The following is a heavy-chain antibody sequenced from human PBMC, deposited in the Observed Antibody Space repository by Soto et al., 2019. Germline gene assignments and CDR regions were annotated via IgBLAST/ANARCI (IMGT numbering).Heavy chain of an antibody. Sequence: EVQLLESGGGLVQPGGSLRLSCAASGFTFSSYAMSWVRQAPGKGLEWVSAISGSGGSTYYADSVKGRFTISRDNSKNTLYLQMNSLRAEDTAVYYCAKDSLVGYDYGQYFDYWGQGTLVTVSS. CDR1: GFTFSSYA. V-gene: IGHV3-23*01. D-gene: IGHD5-12*01. CDR3: AKDSLVGYDYGQYFDY. CDR2: ISGSGGST. J-gene: IGHJ4*02.